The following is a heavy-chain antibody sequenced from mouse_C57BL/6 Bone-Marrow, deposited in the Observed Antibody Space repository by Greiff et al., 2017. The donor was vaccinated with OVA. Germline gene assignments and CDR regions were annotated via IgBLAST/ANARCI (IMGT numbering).Heavy chain of an antibody. V-gene: IGHV1-4*01. D-gene: IGHD5-1-1*01. Sequence: VKLQESGADLARPGASVKMSCKASGYTFTSYTMHWVKQRPGQGLEWIGYINPSSGYTKYNQKFKDKATLTADKSSSTAYMQLSSLTSEDSAVYYCARLIQDFDVWGTGTTVTVSS. J-gene: IGHJ1*03. CDR2: INPSSGYT. CDR3: ARLIQDFDV. CDR1: GYTFTSYT.